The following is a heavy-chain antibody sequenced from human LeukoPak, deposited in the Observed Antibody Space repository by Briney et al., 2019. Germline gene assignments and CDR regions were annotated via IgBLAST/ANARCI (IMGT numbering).Heavy chain of an antibody. D-gene: IGHD2-2*01. CDR3: AREIEGYCSSTSCYGGFDY. Sequence: PGGSLRLSCTASGFTFSSYAMSWVRQAPGKGLEWVSAISGSGGSTYYADSVKGRFTISRDNSKNTLYLQMNSLRAEDTAVYYCAREIEGYCSSTSCYGGFDYWGQGTLVTVSS. V-gene: IGHV3-23*01. CDR1: GFTFSSYA. CDR2: ISGSGGST. J-gene: IGHJ4*02.